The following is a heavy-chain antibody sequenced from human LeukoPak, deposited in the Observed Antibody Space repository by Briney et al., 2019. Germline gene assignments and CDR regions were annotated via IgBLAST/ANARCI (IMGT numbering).Heavy chain of an antibody. CDR3: ARSYSGSYVAAFDI. CDR1: GASISTDNYY. J-gene: IGHJ3*02. Sequence: SETLSLTCSVSGASISTDNYYWGWIRQPPGKGPEWIGSIYYRGSTYYNPSLKSRVTISVDTSKNQFSLKLSSVTAADSAVYYCARSYSGSYVAAFDIWGRGTMVTVSS. CDR2: IYYRGST. V-gene: IGHV4-39*01. D-gene: IGHD1-26*01.